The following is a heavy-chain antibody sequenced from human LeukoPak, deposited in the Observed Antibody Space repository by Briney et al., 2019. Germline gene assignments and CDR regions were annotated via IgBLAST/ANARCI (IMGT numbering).Heavy chain of an antibody. V-gene: IGHV4-4*07. D-gene: IGHD6-13*01. J-gene: IGHJ4*02. CDR3: ARARYRSSWYYFDY. CDR2: IYTSGST. CDR1: GGSISSYY. Sequence: SETLSLTCTVSGGSISSYYWSWIRQPAGNGLEWIGRIYTSGSTNYNPSLKSRVTMSVDTSKNQFPLKLSSVTAADTAVYYCARARYRSSWYYFDYWGQGTLVTVSS.